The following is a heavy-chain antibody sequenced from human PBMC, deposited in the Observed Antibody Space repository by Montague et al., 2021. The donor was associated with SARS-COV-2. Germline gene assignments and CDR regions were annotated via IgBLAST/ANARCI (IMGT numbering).Heavy chain of an antibody. D-gene: IGHD2-2*01. CDR1: GGSISSGSYY. J-gene: IGHJ5*01. CDR2: VYASGIT. CDR3: IRCLASVDS. Sequence: TLSLTCTVSGGSISSGSYYWIWIRQPAGKGLEWIGRVYASGITNYNPARKSRVTISLDTSKNQFSMRLSSVTAADTSLYYCIRCLASVDSWGQGTLVTVSS. V-gene: IGHV4-61*02.